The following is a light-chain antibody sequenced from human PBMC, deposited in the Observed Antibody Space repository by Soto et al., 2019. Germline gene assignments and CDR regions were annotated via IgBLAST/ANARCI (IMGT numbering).Light chain of an antibody. CDR3: QQYNTWPLT. CDR1: QSVSSN. CDR2: GAS. V-gene: IGKV3-15*01. Sequence: EIVMTQSPATLSVSPGERATLSCRASQSVSSNLAWYQKKPGQAPRLLIYGASTRATGIPSRFSGSGSGTEFTLTISSLQSEDFAVYHCQQYNTWPLTFGQGTKVEIK. J-gene: IGKJ1*01.